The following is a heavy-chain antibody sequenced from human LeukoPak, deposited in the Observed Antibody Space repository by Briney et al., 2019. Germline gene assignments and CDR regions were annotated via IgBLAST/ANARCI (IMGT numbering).Heavy chain of an antibody. CDR3: ARLGSLRSFDY. V-gene: IGHV3-33*01. D-gene: IGHD6-6*01. CDR2: VWYDGTHK. Sequence: PGRSLRLSCATSGFTFTSYGLNWVRQAPGKGLEWVAIVWYDGTHKYYADSVKGRFTISRDNSQNTVFMQMDSLRAEDTGVYYCARLGSLRSFDYWGQGTLLTVSS. CDR1: GFTFTSYG. J-gene: IGHJ4*02.